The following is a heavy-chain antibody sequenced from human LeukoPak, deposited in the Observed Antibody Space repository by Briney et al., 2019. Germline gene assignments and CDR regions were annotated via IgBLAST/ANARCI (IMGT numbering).Heavy chain of an antibody. D-gene: IGHD2-15*01. J-gene: IGHJ4*02. CDR3: ASSGQKKLDY. CDR1: GGSFSGYY. CDR2: INHSGST. Sequence: SETLSLTCAVYGGSFSGYYWSWIRQPPGKGLEWIGEINHSGSTNYNPSLKSRVTISVDTSKNQFSLKLSSVTAADTAVYYCASSGQKKLDYWGQGTLVTVSS. V-gene: IGHV4-34*01.